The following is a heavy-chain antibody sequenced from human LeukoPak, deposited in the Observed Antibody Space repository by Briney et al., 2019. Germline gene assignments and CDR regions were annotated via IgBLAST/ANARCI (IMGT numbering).Heavy chain of an antibody. J-gene: IGHJ4*02. D-gene: IGHD3-10*01. CDR3: AKVGVSWFGRYYFDY. CDR1: GFTFSSYS. CDR2: ITSSSSYT. Sequence: KAGGSLRLSCAASGFTFSSYSMNWVRQAPGKGLEWVSAITSSSSYTYYADSVKGRFTISRDNAKNSLYLQMNSLRAEDTAVYYCAKVGVSWFGRYYFDYWGQGTLVTVSS. V-gene: IGHV3-21*04.